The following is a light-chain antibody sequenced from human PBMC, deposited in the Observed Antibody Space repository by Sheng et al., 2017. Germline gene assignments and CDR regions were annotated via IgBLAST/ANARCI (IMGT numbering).Light chain of an antibody. CDR2: EAS. CDR3: QQYNDWPMYT. J-gene: IGKJ2*01. V-gene: IGKV3-15*01. Sequence: ETVMTQSPVTLSVSPGESATLSCRTSQSVSSSLAWYQQKSGQAPRLLIYEASTRATGISLRFSGSGSGTEFTLTIDRLQSADFAVYYCQQYNDWPMYTFGQGTKLEI. CDR1: QSVSSS.